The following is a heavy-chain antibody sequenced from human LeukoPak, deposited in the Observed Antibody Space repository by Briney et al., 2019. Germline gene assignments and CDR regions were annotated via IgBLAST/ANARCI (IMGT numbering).Heavy chain of an antibody. D-gene: IGHD4-11*01. J-gene: IGHJ4*02. CDR2: ISAYNGNT. V-gene: IGHV1-18*01. Sequence: GASVKVSCKASGYTFTSYGISWVRQAPGQGLEWMGWISAYNGNTNYAQKFQGRVTMTRNTSISTAYMELSSLRSEDTAVYYCARGSVTKGSDYWGQGTLVTVSS. CDR3: ARGSVTKGSDY. CDR1: GYTFTSYG.